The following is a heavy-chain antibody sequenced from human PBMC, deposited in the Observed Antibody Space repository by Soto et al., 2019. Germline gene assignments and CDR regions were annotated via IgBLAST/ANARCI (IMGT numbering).Heavy chain of an antibody. CDR2: VSHDGRNT. V-gene: IGHV3-30*18. Sequence: VPLVESGGGVVQPGRSLRLSCAASGFTFSDYAMHWVRQAPGKGLEWVAVVSHDGRNTHYADSVKGRFTISRDSSKDKGSLEMTSLRAEDTAVYYCAKGGRQWLVTSDFNYWGQGALVTVSS. CDR3: AKGGRQWLVTSDFNY. D-gene: IGHD6-19*01. J-gene: IGHJ4*02. CDR1: GFTFSDYA.